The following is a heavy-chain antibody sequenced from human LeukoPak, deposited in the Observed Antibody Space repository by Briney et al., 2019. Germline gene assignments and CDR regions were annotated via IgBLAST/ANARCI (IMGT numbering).Heavy chain of an antibody. D-gene: IGHD3-16*01. V-gene: IGHV3-33*06. CDR2: IHNDGTQG. CDR3: AKEGDEFRGYLDV. J-gene: IGHJ6*03. CDR1: GFTFSRLG. Sequence: PGRSLTLSCAASGFTFSRLGMQWVRQAPGKGLEWVAVIHNDGTQGQYADSVKGRFTTSKDNSQNTLYLQMNNLRDDDTAVYYCAKEGDEFRGYLDVWGKGTTATVSS.